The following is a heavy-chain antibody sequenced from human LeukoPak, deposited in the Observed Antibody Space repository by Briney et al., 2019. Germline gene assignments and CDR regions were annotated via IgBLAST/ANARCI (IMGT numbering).Heavy chain of an antibody. Sequence: PSETLSLTCTVSGGSISSSSYYWGWIRQPPGKGLEWIGSIYYSGSTYYNPSLKSRVTISVDTSKNQFSLKLNSVTAADTAVYYCARRTHPWVYFDYWGQGTLVTVSS. J-gene: IGHJ4*02. D-gene: IGHD1-1*01. V-gene: IGHV4-39*01. CDR2: IYYSGST. CDR3: ARRTHPWVYFDY. CDR1: GGSISSSSYY.